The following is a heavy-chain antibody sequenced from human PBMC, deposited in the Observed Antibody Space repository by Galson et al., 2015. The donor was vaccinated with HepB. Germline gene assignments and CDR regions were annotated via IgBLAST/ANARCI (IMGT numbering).Heavy chain of an antibody. CDR1: GITFKDYY. CDR3: ARDYYGSGSYGRFDP. J-gene: IGHJ5*02. V-gene: IGHV3-11*06. Sequence: SLRLSCAASGITFKDYYMSWMRQAPGKGLEWVSRVGSSGDYTTYADSVKGRFTISRDNAKKSLYLQMNNLGAEDTAVYYCARDYYGSGSYGRFDPWGQGTLVTVSS. D-gene: IGHD3-10*01. CDR2: VGSSGDYT.